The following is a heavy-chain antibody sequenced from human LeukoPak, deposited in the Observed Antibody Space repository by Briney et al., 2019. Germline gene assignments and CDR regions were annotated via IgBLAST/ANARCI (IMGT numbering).Heavy chain of an antibody. CDR2: IYYSGSA. CDR3: ASPMAWAHNRRDSDY. V-gene: IGHV4-39*07. D-gene: IGHD5-24*01. Sequence: PSETLSLTCTVSGGSISSSSYYWGWIRQPPGKGLEWIGSIYYSGSAYYNPSLKSRVSISVDTSKNQFSLKLRSVTAADTAVYYCASPMAWAHNRRDSDYWGLGTLVTVSS. CDR1: GGSISSSSYY. J-gene: IGHJ4*02.